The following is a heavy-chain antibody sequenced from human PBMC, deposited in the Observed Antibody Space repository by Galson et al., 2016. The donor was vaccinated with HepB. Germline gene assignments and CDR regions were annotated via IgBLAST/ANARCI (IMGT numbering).Heavy chain of an antibody. V-gene: IGHV3-7*01. CDR2: IKQDGSEE. CDR3: ARHQLFYYHYGMDF. D-gene: IGHD1-1*01. Sequence: SLRLSCAASGFPLGSYWMTWVRQAPGKGLEWVANIKQDGSEEYYLDSVKGRFTISRDNAKSSLFLQMNSLRAEGTAVYYCARHQLFYYHYGMDFWGQGTPVTVSS. J-gene: IGHJ6*02. CDR1: GFPLGSYW.